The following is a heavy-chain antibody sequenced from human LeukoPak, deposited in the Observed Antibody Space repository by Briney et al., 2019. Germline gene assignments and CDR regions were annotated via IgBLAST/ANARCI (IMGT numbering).Heavy chain of an antibody. Sequence: GASVKVSCKASGYTFTGYYMHWVRQAPGQGLEWMGWINPNSGGTNYAQKFQGRVTMTRDTSISTAYMELSRLRSDDTAVYYCARARRITIFGVVQAARNRQNNWFDPWGQGTLVTVSP. V-gene: IGHV1-2*02. CDR2: INPNSGGT. CDR1: GYTFTGYY. J-gene: IGHJ5*02. D-gene: IGHD3-3*01. CDR3: ARARRITIFGVVQAARNRQNNWFDP.